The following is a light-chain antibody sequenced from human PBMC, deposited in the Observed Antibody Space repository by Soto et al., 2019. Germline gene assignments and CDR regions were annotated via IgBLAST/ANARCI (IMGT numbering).Light chain of an antibody. J-gene: IGKJ2*01. V-gene: IGKV1-5*01. CDR2: DAS. CDR3: HQYYGYPYT. Sequence: DIQMTQSPSTLSASIGDRITITCRASHNINSWLAWYQQKPGRAPKVLIYDASSLESGVPSRISGSGSGTEFILTISSLELDDFATYYCHQYYGYPYTFGQGTKLEFK. CDR1: HNINSW.